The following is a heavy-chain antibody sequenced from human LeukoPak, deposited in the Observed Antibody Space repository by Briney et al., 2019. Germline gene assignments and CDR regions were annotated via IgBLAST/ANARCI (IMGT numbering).Heavy chain of an antibody. D-gene: IGHD2-2*01. CDR3: ASQKGYCSSTSCYRFDY. J-gene: IGHJ4*02. Sequence: GGSLRLSCAASGFTFSSYAMSWVRQAPGKGLEWVSAISGSGGSTYYADPVKGRFTISRDNSKNTLYLQMNSLRAEDTAVYYCASQKGYCSSTSCYRFDYWGQGTLVTVSS. CDR2: ISGSGGST. V-gene: IGHV3-23*01. CDR1: GFTFSSYA.